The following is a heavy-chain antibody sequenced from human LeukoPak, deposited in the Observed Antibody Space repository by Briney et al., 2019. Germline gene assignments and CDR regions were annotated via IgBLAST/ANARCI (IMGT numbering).Heavy chain of an antibody. D-gene: IGHD2-15*01. CDR1: GFPFSSYA. J-gene: IGHJ6*02. CDR2: ISDSGSST. CDR3: VRGYSFGPYGMDV. Sequence: GGSLRLSCSASGFPFSSYAMHWVRQAPGKGLEYVSAISDSGSSTYYADSVKGRFTISRDNSKNTLYLQMSSLRAEDTAVYFCVRGYSFGPYGMDVWGQGTTVTPSS. V-gene: IGHV3-64D*09.